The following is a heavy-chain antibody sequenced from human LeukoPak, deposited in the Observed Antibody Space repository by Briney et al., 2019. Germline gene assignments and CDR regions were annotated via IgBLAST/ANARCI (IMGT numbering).Heavy chain of an antibody. CDR3: ASDRRDSSGYLVY. J-gene: IGHJ4*02. CDR2: IIPIFGTA. Sequence: SVKVSCKASGGTFSSYAISWVRQAPGQGLEWMGGIIPIFGTANYAQKFQGRVTITTDESTSTAYMELSSLRSEDTAVYYCASDRRDSSGYLVYWGQGTLVTVSS. V-gene: IGHV1-69*05. D-gene: IGHD3-22*01. CDR1: GGTFSSYA.